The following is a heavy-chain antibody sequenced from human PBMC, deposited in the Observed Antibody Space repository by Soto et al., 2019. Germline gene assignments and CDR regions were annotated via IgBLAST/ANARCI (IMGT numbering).Heavy chain of an antibody. J-gene: IGHJ4*02. Sequence: EVQLLESGGGLVQPGGSLRLSCAASGFTFSSYAMSWVRQAPGKGLEWVSAISGGGGSTYYTDSVKGRFTFSRDNSKNTLYLQMNSLRAEDTAVYYCATLQLYNWNYGVDYWGQGTLVTVSS. CDR3: ATLQLYNWNYGVDY. CDR1: GFTFSSYA. CDR2: ISGGGGST. V-gene: IGHV3-23*01. D-gene: IGHD1-7*01.